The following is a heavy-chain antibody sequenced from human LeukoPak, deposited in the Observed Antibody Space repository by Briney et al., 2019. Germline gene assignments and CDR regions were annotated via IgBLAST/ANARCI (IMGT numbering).Heavy chain of an antibody. D-gene: IGHD2-21*01. J-gene: IGHJ1*01. CDR2: ISAYNGNT. V-gene: IGHV1-18*01. Sequence: ASVKVSCKASGYTFTSYGISWVRQAPGQGLEWMGWISAYNGNTNYAQKLQGRVTMTTDTSTSTAYMELSRLRSDDTAVYYCATLGGNCGGDCYKLPEYFQHWGQGTLVTVSS. CDR3: ATLGGNCGGDCYKLPEYFQH. CDR1: GYTFTSYG.